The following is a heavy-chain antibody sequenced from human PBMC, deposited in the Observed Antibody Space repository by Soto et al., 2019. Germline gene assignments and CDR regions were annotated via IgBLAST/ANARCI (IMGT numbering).Heavy chain of an antibody. CDR3: AKLYSYGYPFDY. J-gene: IGHJ4*02. D-gene: IGHD5-18*01. CDR1: GFTFSSYA. CDR2: ISGSGGST. V-gene: IGHV3-23*01. Sequence: GGSLRLSCAASGFTFSSYAMSWVRQAPGKGLEWVSAISGSGGSTYYADSVKGRFTISRDNAKNTLYLQMNSLSAEDTSVYYCAKLYSYGYPFDYWGQGTLVTVSS.